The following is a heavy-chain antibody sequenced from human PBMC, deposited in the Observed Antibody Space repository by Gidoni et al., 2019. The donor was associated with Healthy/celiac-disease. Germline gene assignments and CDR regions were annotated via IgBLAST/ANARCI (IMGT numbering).Heavy chain of an antibody. V-gene: IGHV3-21*01. CDR2: ISSSSSYI. CDR3: ARDGMVVAATEVYFDY. D-gene: IGHD2-15*01. CDR1: GFTFRSYS. J-gene: IGHJ4*02. Sequence: EVQLVESGGGLVKPGGSLRLSCAASGFTFRSYSMNWVRQAPGKGLEWVSSISSSSSYIYYADSVKGRFTISRDNAKNSLYLQMNSLRAEDTAVYYCARDGMVVAATEVYFDYWGQGTLVTVSS.